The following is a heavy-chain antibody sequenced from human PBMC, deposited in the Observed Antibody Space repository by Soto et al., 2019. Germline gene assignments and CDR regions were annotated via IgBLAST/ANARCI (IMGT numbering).Heavy chain of an antibody. Sequence: SVKVSCKASGGTFSSYAISWVRQAPGQGLEWMGGIIPIFGTANYAQKFQGRVTITADESTSTAYMELSSLRSEDTAVYYCAAELREGGLVHRTTGYWGQGTLVTVSS. CDR3: AAELREGGLVHRTTGY. CDR2: IIPIFGTA. CDR1: GGTFSSYA. V-gene: IGHV1-69*13. J-gene: IGHJ4*02. D-gene: IGHD6-19*01.